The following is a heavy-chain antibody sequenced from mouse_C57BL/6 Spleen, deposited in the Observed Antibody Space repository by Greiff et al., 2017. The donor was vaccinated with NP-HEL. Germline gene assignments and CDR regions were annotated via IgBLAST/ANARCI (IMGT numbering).Heavy chain of an antibody. CDR3: ARSGWDGYAMDY. Sequence: QVQLQQPGTELVKPGASVKLSCKASGYTFTSYWMHWVKQRPGPGLEWIGNINPSNGGTNYNEKFKSKATLTVDKSSSTAYMQLSSLTSEDSAVYYCARSGWDGYAMDYWGQGTSVTVSS. J-gene: IGHJ4*01. V-gene: IGHV1-53*01. D-gene: IGHD3-1*01. CDR2: INPSNGGT. CDR1: GYTFTSYW.